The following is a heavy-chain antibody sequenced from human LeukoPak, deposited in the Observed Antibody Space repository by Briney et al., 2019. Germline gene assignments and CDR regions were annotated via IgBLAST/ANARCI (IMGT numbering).Heavy chain of an antibody. Sequence: PGGSLRLSCVASGFTFSSYWMHWVRQDPRKGLVWVSRINGDGRNINYADSVRGRFTISRDNAKNSLYLQMNSLRAEDTAVYYCARDVSGSYFSAFDYWGQGTLVTVSS. CDR3: ARDVSGSYFSAFDY. D-gene: IGHD1-26*01. V-gene: IGHV3-74*01. CDR1: GFTFSSYW. J-gene: IGHJ4*02. CDR2: INGDGRNI.